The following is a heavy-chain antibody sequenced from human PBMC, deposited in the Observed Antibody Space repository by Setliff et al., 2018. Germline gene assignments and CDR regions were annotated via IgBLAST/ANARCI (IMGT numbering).Heavy chain of an antibody. CDR3: ARLALTGYDSSGYYYALDYYYYMDV. Sequence: GGSLRLSCAASGFTFSTYSLIWVRQAPGEGLEWVSAISGSGGYTYYADSVKGRFTISRDNANQSLYLQMNSLRADDTAVYYCARLALTGYDSSGYYYALDYYYYMDVWGKGTTVTVSS. D-gene: IGHD3-22*01. J-gene: IGHJ6*03. CDR1: GFTFSTYS. V-gene: IGHV3-21*01. CDR2: ISGSGGYT.